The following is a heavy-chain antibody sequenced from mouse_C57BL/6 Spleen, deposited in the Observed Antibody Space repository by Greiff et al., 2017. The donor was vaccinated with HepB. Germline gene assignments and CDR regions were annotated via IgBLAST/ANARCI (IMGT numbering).Heavy chain of an antibody. CDR2: IWRGGST. D-gene: IGHD4-1*02. CDR3: ANQNLPTGPFAY. Sequence: VMLVESGPGLVQPSQSLSITCTVSGFSLTSYGVHWVRQSPGKGLEWLGVIWRGGSTDYNAAFMSRLSITKDNSKSQVFFKMNSLQADDTAIYYCANQNLPTGPFAYWGQGTLVTVSA. V-gene: IGHV2-5*01. J-gene: IGHJ3*01. CDR1: GFSLTSYG.